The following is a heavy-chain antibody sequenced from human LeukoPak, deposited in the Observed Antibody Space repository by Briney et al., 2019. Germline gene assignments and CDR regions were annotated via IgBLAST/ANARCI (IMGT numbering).Heavy chain of an antibody. V-gene: IGHV4-59*01. CDR1: GGSISSYY. Sequence: PSETLPLTCTVSGGSISSYYWSWIRQPPGKGLEWIGYIYYSGSTNYNPSLKSRVTISVDTSKNQFSLKLSSVTAADTAVYYCARTERGYSYGPLDYWGQGTLVTVSS. D-gene: IGHD5-18*01. CDR2: IYYSGST. J-gene: IGHJ4*02. CDR3: ARTERGYSYGPLDY.